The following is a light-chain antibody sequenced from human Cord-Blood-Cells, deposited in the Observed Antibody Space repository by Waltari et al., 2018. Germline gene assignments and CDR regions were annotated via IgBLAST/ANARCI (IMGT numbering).Light chain of an antibody. Sequence: IQMTQSPSSLSASVGERVTITCRARQSICSYLNWYQQKPGKAPKLLIYAEASLKSGIPSRFSGSGSGTDSTLTISSLQPEDFATYFCQQSYSTPCPFGPGTKVDIK. CDR2: AEA. CDR1: QSICSY. CDR3: QQSYSTPCP. J-gene: IGKJ3*01. V-gene: IGKV1-39*01.